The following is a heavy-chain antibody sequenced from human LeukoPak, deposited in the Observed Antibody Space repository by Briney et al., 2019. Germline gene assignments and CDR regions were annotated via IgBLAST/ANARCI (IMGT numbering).Heavy chain of an antibody. V-gene: IGHV3-30-3*01. CDR3: ATMGPLGYSSGWSWFDP. CDR1: GFTFSSYA. Sequence: PGGSLRLSCAASGFTFSSYAMHWVRQAPGKGLEWVAVISYDGSNKYYADSVKGRFTISRDNSKNTLYLQMNSLRAEDTAVYYCATMGPLGYSSGWSWFDPWGQGTLVTVSS. D-gene: IGHD6-19*01. J-gene: IGHJ5*02. CDR2: ISYDGSNK.